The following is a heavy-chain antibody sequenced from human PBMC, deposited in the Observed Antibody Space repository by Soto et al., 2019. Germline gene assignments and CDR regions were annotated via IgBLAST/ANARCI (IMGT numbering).Heavy chain of an antibody. Sequence: GGSLRLSCAASGFTFDDYAMHWVRQAPGKGLEWVSGISWNSGSIGYADSVKGRFTISRDNAKNSLYLQMNSLRAEDTALYYCAKDESKGLHLGELSLLNPYFDYWGQGTLVTVSS. V-gene: IGHV3-9*01. CDR3: AKDESKGLHLGELSLLNPYFDY. J-gene: IGHJ4*02. D-gene: IGHD3-16*02. CDR2: ISWNSGSI. CDR1: GFTFDDYA.